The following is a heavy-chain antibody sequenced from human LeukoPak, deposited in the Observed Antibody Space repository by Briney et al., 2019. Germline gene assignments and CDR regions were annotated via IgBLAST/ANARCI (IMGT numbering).Heavy chain of an antibody. CDR3: ARAYSVY. D-gene: IGHD2-15*01. V-gene: IGHV4-34*01. CDR2: INHSGST. CDR1: GGSFSGYY. Sequence: SETLSLTCAVYGGSFSGYYWSWIRQPPGKGLEWIGEINHSGSTNYNPSLESRVTISVDTSKNQFSLKLSSVTAADTAVYYCARAYSVYWGQGTLVTVSS. J-gene: IGHJ4*02.